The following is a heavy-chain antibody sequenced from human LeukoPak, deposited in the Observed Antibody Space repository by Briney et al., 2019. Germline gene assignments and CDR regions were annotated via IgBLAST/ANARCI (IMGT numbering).Heavy chain of an antibody. CDR2: IYHSGST. Sequence: SETLSLTCTVSGGSISSSSYYWGWIRQPPGKGLEWIGSIYHSGSTYYNPSLKSRVTISVDTSKNQFSLKLSSVTAADTAVYYCARDQPTTVIYDYWGQGTLVTVSS. V-gene: IGHV4-39*07. J-gene: IGHJ4*02. CDR3: ARDQPTTVIYDY. CDR1: GGSISSSSYY. D-gene: IGHD4-17*01.